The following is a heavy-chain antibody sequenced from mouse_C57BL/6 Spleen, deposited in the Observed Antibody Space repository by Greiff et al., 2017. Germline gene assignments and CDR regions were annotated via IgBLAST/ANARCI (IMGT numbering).Heavy chain of an antibody. Sequence: EVHLVESGGGLVKPGGSLKLSCAASGFTFSSYAMSWVRQTPEKRLEWVATISDGGSYTYYPDNVKGRFTISRDNAKNKLYLQMSHLKSEDTAMYYCARDRGYGSSYWFAYWGQGTLVTVSA. J-gene: IGHJ3*01. CDR2: ISDGGSYT. CDR3: ARDRGYGSSYWFAY. V-gene: IGHV5-4*01. D-gene: IGHD1-1*01. CDR1: GFTFSSYA.